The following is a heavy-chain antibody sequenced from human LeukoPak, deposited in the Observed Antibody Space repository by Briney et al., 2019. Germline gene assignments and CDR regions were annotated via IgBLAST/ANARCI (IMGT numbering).Heavy chain of an antibody. V-gene: IGHV1-69*06. CDR3: ARVRGYSSGWYAVWFDP. CDR1: GGTFSSYA. J-gene: IGHJ5*02. Sequence: ASVKVSCRASGGTFSSYAISWVRQAPGHRLEWMGGIIPIFGTANYAQKFQGRVTITADKSTSTAYMELSSLRSEDTAVYYCARVRGYSSGWYAVWFDPWGQGTLVTVSS. CDR2: IIPIFGTA. D-gene: IGHD6-19*01.